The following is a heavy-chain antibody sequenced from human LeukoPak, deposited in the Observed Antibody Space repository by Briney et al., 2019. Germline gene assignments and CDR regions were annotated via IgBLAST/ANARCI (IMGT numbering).Heavy chain of an antibody. CDR1: GFSFSDYA. V-gene: IGHV3-23*01. Sequence: GGSLRLSCAASGFSFSDYAMTWVRQAPGKGLEWVSVIGGDSGGIQYADSVKGRFSISRDNSKNTLYLQMNSLRVEDTAVYYCAKYAPPTTTMTRSFDYWGQGALVTVSS. CDR2: IGGDSGGI. J-gene: IGHJ4*02. CDR3: AKYAPPTTTMTRSFDY. D-gene: IGHD4-11*01.